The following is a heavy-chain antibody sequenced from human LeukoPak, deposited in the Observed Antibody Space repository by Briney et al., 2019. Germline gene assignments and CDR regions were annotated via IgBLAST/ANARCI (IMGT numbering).Heavy chain of an antibody. CDR1: GFTFSSYS. D-gene: IGHD5-18*01. Sequence: PGGSLRLSCAASGFTFSSYSMNWVRQAPGKGLEWVSSISSSSYIYYADSVKGRFTISRDNAKNSLYLQMNSLRAEDTAVYYCARGPKIRGYSHGYYYYYYMDVWGKGTTVTVSS. J-gene: IGHJ6*03. CDR3: ARGPKIRGYSHGYYYYYYMDV. V-gene: IGHV3-21*01. CDR2: ISSSSYI.